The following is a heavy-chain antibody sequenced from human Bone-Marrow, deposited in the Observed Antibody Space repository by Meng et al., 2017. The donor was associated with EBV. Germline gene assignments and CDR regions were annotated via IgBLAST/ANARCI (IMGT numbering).Heavy chain of an antibody. Sequence: VQLEESGPGLVKPSGTLSLPCAVSGGSISSSTWWSWVRQSPGEGLEWIGEIHHVGSTNYNPSLKSRVTISIDKSKKQFSLKLSSVTAADTAVYYCARRDYYDDTGYFDYWGQGTLVTVSS. D-gene: IGHD3-16*01. CDR3: ARRDYYDDTGYFDY. V-gene: IGHV4-4*02. CDR2: IHHVGST. CDR1: GGSISSSTW. J-gene: IGHJ4*02.